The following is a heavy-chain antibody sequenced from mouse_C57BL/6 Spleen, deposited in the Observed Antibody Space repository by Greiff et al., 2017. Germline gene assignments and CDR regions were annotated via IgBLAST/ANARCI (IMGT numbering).Heavy chain of an antibody. CDR1: GYSFTSYW. CDR3: ARPHAYPMDY. V-gene: IGHV1-69*01. CDR2: INPSDGDT. Sequence: QVQLQQSGAELVLPGASVKLSCNASGYSFTSYWLHWVKQRPGKGLEWIGEINPSDGDTNYNQKFKGKSTLTVDKSSSTAYMQLSSLTSEDSAVYYCARPHAYPMDYWGQGTPVTVSS. J-gene: IGHJ4*01.